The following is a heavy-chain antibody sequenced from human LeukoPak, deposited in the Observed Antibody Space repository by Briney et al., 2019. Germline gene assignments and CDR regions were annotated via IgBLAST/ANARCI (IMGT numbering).Heavy chain of an antibody. CDR1: GASFSEYY. CDR3: ATGSQLGSYNWFDP. Sequence: PSETLSLTCAVYGASFSEYYRSWVRQPPGKGLEWIGEIDHSRSTKYNPSLRGRVTISLDTSKNQFSLDLTSVTAADTAVYYCATGSQLGSYNWFDPWGRGTLVTVSS. J-gene: IGHJ5*02. D-gene: IGHD1-1*01. CDR2: IDHSRST. V-gene: IGHV4-34*01.